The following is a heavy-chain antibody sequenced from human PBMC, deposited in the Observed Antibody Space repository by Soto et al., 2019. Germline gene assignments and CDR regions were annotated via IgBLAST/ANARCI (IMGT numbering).Heavy chain of an antibody. V-gene: IGHV4-39*07. CDR1: RDSVNNNTYY. D-gene: IGHD3-16*01. CDR3: ARDKANVGGYNQFDP. Sequence: SETLSLTCSVSRDSVNNNTYYWGWIRQSPEKWLEWIGSIYSSGTTNYNPSLKSRVTMSVDKSKNQFSLNLTSVTAADTAVYYCARDKANVGGYNQFDPWGPGTLVTVYS. CDR2: IYSSGTT. J-gene: IGHJ5*02.